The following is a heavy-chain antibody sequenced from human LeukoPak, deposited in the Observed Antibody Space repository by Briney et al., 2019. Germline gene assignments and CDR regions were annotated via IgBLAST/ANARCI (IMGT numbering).Heavy chain of an antibody. D-gene: IGHD6-19*01. CDR2: IYPGDSDT. Sequence: GESLKISCKGSGYSFTSYWIGWVRQMPGKGLEWMGIIYPGDSDTRYSPSFQGQVTISADKSISTAYLQWSSLKASDTAMYYCARLHGQWPVYYYGMDVWGQGTTVTVSS. CDR1: GYSFTSYW. J-gene: IGHJ6*02. CDR3: ARLHGQWPVYYYGMDV. V-gene: IGHV5-51*01.